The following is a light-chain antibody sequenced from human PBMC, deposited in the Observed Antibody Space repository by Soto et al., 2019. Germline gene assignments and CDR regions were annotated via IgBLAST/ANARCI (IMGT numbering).Light chain of an antibody. CDR2: DVS. J-gene: IGLJ1*01. Sequence: QSALTQPRSVSGSPGQSVTISCTGTSSDVGGYNYVSWYQQHPGKAPKLMIYDVSKRPSGVPDRFSGSKSGNTASLTISGLQADDEADYYCCSYAGSYTLSVFGTGTKLTVL. CDR3: CSYAGSYTLSV. CDR1: SSDVGGYNY. V-gene: IGLV2-11*01.